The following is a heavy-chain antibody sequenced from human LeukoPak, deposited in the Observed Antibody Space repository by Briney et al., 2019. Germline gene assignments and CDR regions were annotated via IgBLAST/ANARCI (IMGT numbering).Heavy chain of an antibody. Sequence: ASVKVSCKASGGTFASYAISWVRQAPGQGLEWRGGSITIFGTANYAQKFQGRVTITADESTSTAYMALSSLRSEDTAVYYCARPLYCSSTSCYPQYFQHWGQGTLVTVSS. CDR2: SITIFGTA. CDR1: GGTFASYA. D-gene: IGHD2-2*01. V-gene: IGHV1-69*13. J-gene: IGHJ1*01. CDR3: ARPLYCSSTSCYPQYFQH.